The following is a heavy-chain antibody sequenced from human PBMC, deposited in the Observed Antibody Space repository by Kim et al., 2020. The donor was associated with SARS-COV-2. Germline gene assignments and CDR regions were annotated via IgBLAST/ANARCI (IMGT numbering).Heavy chain of an antibody. Sequence: SLKSRVTISVDTSKNQFSLKLSSVTAADTAVYYCARTHYDFWSGPPYFDYWGQGTLVTVSS. V-gene: IGHV4-59*01. J-gene: IGHJ4*02. CDR3: ARTHYDFWSGPPYFDY. D-gene: IGHD3-3*01.